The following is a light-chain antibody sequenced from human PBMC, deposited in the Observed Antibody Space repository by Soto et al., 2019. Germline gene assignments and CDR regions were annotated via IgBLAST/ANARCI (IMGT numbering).Light chain of an antibody. J-gene: IGKJ1*01. V-gene: IGKV3-20*01. CDR2: GAS. CDR1: QSISSNF. Sequence: IVLTQSPGALALSAGEGATLSCRASQSISSNFLAWYQQKRGQAPRLLIHGASNRATGIPDRFSGSGSGTDFTLTITRLEPEDFAGYYCQQYGGSPRTFGQGTKVDIK. CDR3: QQYGGSPRT.